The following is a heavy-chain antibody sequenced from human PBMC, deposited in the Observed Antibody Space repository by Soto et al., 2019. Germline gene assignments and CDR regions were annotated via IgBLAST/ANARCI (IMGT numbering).Heavy chain of an antibody. CDR1: GGSISSSSYY. J-gene: IGHJ4*02. V-gene: IGHV4-39*07. D-gene: IGHD4-17*01. CDR2: IYYSGST. CDR3: ARTTAVPNTLRSRYFFDY. Sequence: SETLSLTCTVSGGSISSSSYYWGWIRQPPGKGLEWIGSIYYSGSTYYNPSLKSRVTISVDLSKNRFSLRLSSVTTADTALYYCARTTAVPNTLRSRYFFDYWGQGTLVTVSS.